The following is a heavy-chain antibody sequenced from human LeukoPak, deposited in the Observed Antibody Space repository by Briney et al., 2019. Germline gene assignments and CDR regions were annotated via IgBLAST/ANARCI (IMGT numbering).Heavy chain of an antibody. Sequence: GGSLRLSCAASGFTFSSYSMNWVRQAPGKGLEWVSSNSSSSSYIYYADSVKGRFTISRDNAKNSLYLQMNSLRAEDTAVYYCALAVAGLIDAFDIWGQGTMVTVSS. CDR2: NSSSSSYI. D-gene: IGHD6-19*01. CDR3: ALAVAGLIDAFDI. V-gene: IGHV3-21*01. J-gene: IGHJ3*02. CDR1: GFTFSSYS.